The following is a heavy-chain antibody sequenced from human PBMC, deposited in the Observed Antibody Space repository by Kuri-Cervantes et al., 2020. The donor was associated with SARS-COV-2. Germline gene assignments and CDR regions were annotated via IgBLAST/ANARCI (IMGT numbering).Heavy chain of an antibody. CDR2: ISSSSSYI. CDR1: GYTLTELS. V-gene: IGHV3-21*01. J-gene: IGHJ4*02. D-gene: IGHD2-21*02. CDR3: ARAVVVTAMPFGY. Sequence: SCKVSGYTLTELSMHWVRQAPGKGLEWVSSISSSSSYIYYADSVKGRFTISRDNAKNSLYLQMNSLRAEDTAVYYCARAVVVTAMPFGYWGQGTLVTVSS.